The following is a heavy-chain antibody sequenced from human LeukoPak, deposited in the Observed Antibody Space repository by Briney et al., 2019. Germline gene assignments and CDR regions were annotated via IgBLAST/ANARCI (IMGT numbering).Heavy chain of an antibody. CDR2: IYTSGST. CDR3: ARVGFGNCSGGSCYLRTYYFDY. D-gene: IGHD2-15*01. Sequence: SETLSLTCTVSGGSISSYYWSWIRQPAGKGLEWIGRIYTSGSTNYNPSLKSRVTMSVDTSKNQFSLKLSSVTAADTAVYYCARVGFGNCSGGSCYLRTYYFDYWGQGTLVTVSS. V-gene: IGHV4-4*07. J-gene: IGHJ4*02. CDR1: GGSISSYY.